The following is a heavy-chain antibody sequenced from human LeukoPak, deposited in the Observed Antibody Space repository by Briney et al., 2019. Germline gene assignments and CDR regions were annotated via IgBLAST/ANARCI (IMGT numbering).Heavy chain of an antibody. Sequence: GASVKVSCKASGGTFNSYAISWVRQAPGQGLEWMGGIIPIFGTANYAQKFQGRVTITADESTSTAYLELSSLRSEDTAVYYCARDKKGYSYGYAGVYYFDYWGQGTLVTVSS. J-gene: IGHJ4*02. CDR2: IIPIFGTA. CDR1: GGTFNSYA. V-gene: IGHV1-69*13. CDR3: ARDKKGYSYGYAGVYYFDY. D-gene: IGHD5-18*01.